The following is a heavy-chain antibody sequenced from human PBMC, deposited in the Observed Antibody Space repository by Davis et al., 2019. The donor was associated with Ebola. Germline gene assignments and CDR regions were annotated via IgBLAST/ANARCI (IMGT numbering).Heavy chain of an antibody. J-gene: IGHJ4*02. Sequence: ASVKVSCKASGYTFSDYKIHWVRQVPGQRLEWMGWINPGNHETMYSERFQGRVTISSDTSATTIDVGLSSLTSEDTAVYFCARLDYSGHYFDYWGQGTLVTVSS. CDR1: GYTFSDYK. D-gene: IGHD4-11*01. CDR2: INPGNHET. V-gene: IGHV1-3*01. CDR3: ARLDYSGHYFDY.